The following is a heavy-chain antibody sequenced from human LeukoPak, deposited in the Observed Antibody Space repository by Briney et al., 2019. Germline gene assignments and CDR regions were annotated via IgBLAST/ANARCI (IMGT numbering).Heavy chain of an antibody. J-gene: IGHJ6*02. D-gene: IGHD6-19*01. V-gene: IGHV1-2*02. CDR1: GYTFTSYG. CDR2: INPNSGGT. Sequence: ASVKVSCKASGYTFTSYGISWVRQAPGQGLEWMGWINPNSGGTNYAQKFQGRVTMTRDTSISTAYMELSRLRSDDTAVYYCARVYSSGWYYYYYGMDVWGQGTTVTVSS. CDR3: ARVYSSGWYYYYYGMDV.